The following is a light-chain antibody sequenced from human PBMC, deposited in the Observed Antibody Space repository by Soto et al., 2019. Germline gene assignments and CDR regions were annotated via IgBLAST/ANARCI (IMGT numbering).Light chain of an antibody. Sequence: SALTQSASVSGSPGQSITISCTGTNIDFGSHNLVSWYQQHPGKVPKLLIYGATERPSGVSTRYSGSKSVNTASLTISGLQAEDEADYFCFSFAPGKTFVFXTGTKLTVL. CDR3: FSFAPGKTFV. CDR2: GAT. V-gene: IGLV2-23*01. J-gene: IGLJ1*01. CDR1: NIDFGSHNL.